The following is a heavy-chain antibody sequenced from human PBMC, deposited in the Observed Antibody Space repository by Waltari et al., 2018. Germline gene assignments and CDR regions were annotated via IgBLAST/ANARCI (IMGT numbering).Heavy chain of an antibody. CDR3: ARSSAARWFDP. V-gene: IGHV4-34*01. Sequence: QVQLQQWGAGLLKPSETLSLTCAVYGGSFSGYYWSWIRQPPGKGLEWIGEINHSGSTNYNPARKMRGTISVDTSKNQFSLKLSSVTAADTAVYYCARSSAARWFDPWGQGTLVTVSS. CDR2: INHSGST. CDR1: GGSFSGYY. D-gene: IGHD6-25*01. J-gene: IGHJ5*02.